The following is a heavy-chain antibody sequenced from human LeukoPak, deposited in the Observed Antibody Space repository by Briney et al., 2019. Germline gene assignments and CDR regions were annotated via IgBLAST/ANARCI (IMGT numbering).Heavy chain of an antibody. Sequence: GGSLRLSCAASGFTFSSYSMNWVRQAPGKGLEWVSSISSSSSYIYYADSVKGRFTISRDNSKNTLYLQMNSLRAEDTAVYYCANLCVVPAAIDGGDDAFDIWGQGTMVTVSS. CDR1: GFTFSSYS. CDR2: ISSSSSYI. J-gene: IGHJ3*02. CDR3: ANLCVVPAAIDGGDDAFDI. D-gene: IGHD2-2*02. V-gene: IGHV3-21*04.